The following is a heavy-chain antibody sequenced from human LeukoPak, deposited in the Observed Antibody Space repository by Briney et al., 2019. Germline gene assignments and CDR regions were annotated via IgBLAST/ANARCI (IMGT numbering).Heavy chain of an antibody. J-gene: IGHJ6*03. CDR3: ARVLVVPADAPVYYSYYMDV. Sequence: ASVKVSCKASGYTSTSYDINWVRQATGQGLEWMGWMNPNSGNTGYAQKFQGRVTITRNTSISTAYMELSSLRSEDTAVYYCARVLVVPADAPVYYSYYMDVWGKGTTVTVSS. CDR1: GYTSTSYD. CDR2: MNPNSGNT. V-gene: IGHV1-8*03. D-gene: IGHD2-2*01.